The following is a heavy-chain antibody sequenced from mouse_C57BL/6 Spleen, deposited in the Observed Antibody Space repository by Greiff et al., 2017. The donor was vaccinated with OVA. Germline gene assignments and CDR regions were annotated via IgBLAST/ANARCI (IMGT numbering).Heavy chain of an antibody. CDR1: GFTFSSYG. D-gene: IGHD2-4*01. V-gene: IGHV5-6*01. Sequence: EVKLVESGGDLVKPGGSLKLSCAASGFTFSSYGMSWVRQTPDKRLEWVATISSGGSYTYYPDSVKGRFTISRDNAKNTLYLQMSSLKSEDTAMYYCARLIYYDYEDYAMDYWGQGTSVTVSS. CDR3: ARLIYYDYEDYAMDY. J-gene: IGHJ4*01. CDR2: ISSGGSYT.